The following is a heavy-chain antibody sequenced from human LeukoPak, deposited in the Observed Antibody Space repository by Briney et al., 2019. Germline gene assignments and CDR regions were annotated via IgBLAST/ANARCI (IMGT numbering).Heavy chain of an antibody. D-gene: IGHD2-2*01. CDR1: GGTFSSYA. CDR3: ARVGTDCSSTSCPPSFTTGYYYMDV. CDR2: IIPIFGTA. J-gene: IGHJ6*03. V-gene: IGHV1-69*01. Sequence: SVKVSCKASGGTFSSYAISWVRQAPGQGLEWMGGIIPIFGTANYAQKFQGRVTITADESTSTAYMELSSLRSEDTAVYYCARVGTDCSSTSCPPSFTTGYYYMDVWGKGTTVTVSS.